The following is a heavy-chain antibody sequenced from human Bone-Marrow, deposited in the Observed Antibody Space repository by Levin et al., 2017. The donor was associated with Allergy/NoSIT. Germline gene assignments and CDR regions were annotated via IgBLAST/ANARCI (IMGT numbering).Heavy chain of an antibody. J-gene: IGHJ3*01. D-gene: IGHD2/OR15-2a*01. CDR1: GFTFSDYS. CDR2: ISSDSSDL. Sequence: GSVKVSCIVSGFTFSDYSIYWVRQAPGKGLEWISSISSDSSDLYYADSVKGRFTISRDNAKNSLNLQVSSLRAEDTAVYHCVRGIIGDVRVAHKEAFDVWGQGTMVTVSS. CDR3: VRGIIGDVRVAHKEAFDV. V-gene: IGHV3-21*01.